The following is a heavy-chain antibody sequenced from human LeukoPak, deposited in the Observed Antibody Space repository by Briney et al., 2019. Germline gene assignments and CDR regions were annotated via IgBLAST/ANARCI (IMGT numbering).Heavy chain of an antibody. V-gene: IGHV3-23*01. Sequence: GGSLRLSCAASGFTFSSYAMSWVRQAPGKGLEWVSTISGSAGGTYYADSVKGRFTISRDNSKNTLYPQMNSLRAEDTAVYYCAKVLHYYDSSGYYQETYYFDYWGQGTLVTVSS. D-gene: IGHD3-22*01. CDR3: AKVLHYYDSSGYYQETYYFDY. CDR1: GFTFSSYA. CDR2: ISGSAGGT. J-gene: IGHJ4*02.